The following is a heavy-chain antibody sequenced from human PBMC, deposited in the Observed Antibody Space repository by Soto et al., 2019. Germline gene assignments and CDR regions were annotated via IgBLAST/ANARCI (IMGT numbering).Heavy chain of an antibody. CDR2: ISAYNGNT. CDR3: ARAPIVVVNVRWFDP. J-gene: IGHJ5*02. D-gene: IGHD3-22*01. Sequence: ASVKVSCKAPADTFTSYGISWVRQAPGQGLEWMGWISAYNGNTNYAQKLQGRVTMTTDTSTSTAYMELRSLRSDDTAVYYCARAPIVVVNVRWFDPWGQGTLVTVSS. CDR1: ADTFTSYG. V-gene: IGHV1-18*04.